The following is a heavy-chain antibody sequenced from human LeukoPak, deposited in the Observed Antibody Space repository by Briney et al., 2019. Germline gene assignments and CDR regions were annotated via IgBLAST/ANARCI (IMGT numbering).Heavy chain of an antibody. J-gene: IGHJ4*02. Sequence: ASVKVSCKASGYTFTSYGISWARQAPGQGLEWMGWISAYNGDTYYAQKLQGRVTMTTDTSTTTAYMELRSLGSDDTAVYYCARAVGAIPYYFDYWGQGTLVTVSS. CDR2: ISAYNGDT. CDR1: GYTFTSYG. CDR3: ARAVGAIPYYFDY. V-gene: IGHV1-18*01. D-gene: IGHD1-26*01.